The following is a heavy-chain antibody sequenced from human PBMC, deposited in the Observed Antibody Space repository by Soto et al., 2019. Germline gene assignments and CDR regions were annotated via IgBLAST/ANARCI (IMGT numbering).Heavy chain of an antibody. CDR2: IKEDGSDK. CDR1: GFMFSNYW. J-gene: IGHJ5*02. D-gene: IGHD4-17*01. CDR3: GRVSGYGDVLDP. V-gene: IGHV3-7*03. Sequence: EVYLVESGGGLVQPGGSLRLSCEASGFMFSNYWMNWVRQAPGKGLQWVANIKEDGSDKSYVDSVKGRFTISRDNAKKSLYLQMNSLRVEDTAVYYCGRVSGYGDVLDPWGQGTLVIVSS.